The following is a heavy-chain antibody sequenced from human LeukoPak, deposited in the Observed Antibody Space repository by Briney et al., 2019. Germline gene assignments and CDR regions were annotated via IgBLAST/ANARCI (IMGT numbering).Heavy chain of an antibody. CDR1: GGSFSGYY. CDR2: VNHSGST. D-gene: IGHD2-2*01. V-gene: IGHV4-34*01. J-gene: IGHJ5*02. Sequence: SETLSLPCAVYGGSFSGYYWSWIRQPPGKGLEWIGDVNHSGSTNYNPSLKRRVTISVDTSKNQFSLKLSSVTAADTAVYHCARVLSIVVVPGATFWFDPWGQGTLVTVSS. CDR3: ARVLSIVVVPGATFWFDP.